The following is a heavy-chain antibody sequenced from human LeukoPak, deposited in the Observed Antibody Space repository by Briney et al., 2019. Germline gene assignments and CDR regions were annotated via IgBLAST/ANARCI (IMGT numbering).Heavy chain of an antibody. V-gene: IGHV5-51*01. Sequence: GESLKISCKGSGYSFSTYWIGWVRQMPGNGLEWMGIIYPGDSDTRYSPSFQGQVTISADKSISTAYLQWSSLKASDTAIYYCARLNEYSSSRNWFDPWGQGTLVTVSS. CDR1: GYSFSTYW. CDR2: IYPGDSDT. D-gene: IGHD6-6*01. CDR3: ARLNEYSSSRNWFDP. J-gene: IGHJ5*02.